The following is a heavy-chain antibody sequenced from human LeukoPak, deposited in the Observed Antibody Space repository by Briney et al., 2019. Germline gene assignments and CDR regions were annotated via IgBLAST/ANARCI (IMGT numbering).Heavy chain of an antibody. D-gene: IGHD3-9*01. Sequence: GGSLRLSCAASGFTFSSYWMSWVRQAPGKGLEWVANIKQDGSEKYYVDSVKGRFTISRDNAKNSLYLQMNSLRAEDTAVYYCARDDARYFDWLLYGGMDVWGQGTTVTVSS. CDR3: ARDDARYFDWLLYGGMDV. J-gene: IGHJ6*02. V-gene: IGHV3-7*01. CDR2: IKQDGSEK. CDR1: GFTFSSYW.